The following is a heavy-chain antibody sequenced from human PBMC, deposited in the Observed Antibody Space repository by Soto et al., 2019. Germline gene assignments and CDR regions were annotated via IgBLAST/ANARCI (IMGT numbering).Heavy chain of an antibody. CDR1: GFTFSSYA. D-gene: IGHD3-16*01. J-gene: IGHJ5*02. CDR3: ARRGSGGWFDP. CDR2: ISGSGDST. Sequence: EVQLLESGGGLVQPGGSLRLSFAASGFTFSSYAMSWVRQAPGKGLEWVSVISGSGDSTYYADSVKGRFTISRDNSKNTLYLQMNSLRAEDTAVYYCARRGSGGWFDPWGQGTLVTVSS. V-gene: IGHV3-23*01.